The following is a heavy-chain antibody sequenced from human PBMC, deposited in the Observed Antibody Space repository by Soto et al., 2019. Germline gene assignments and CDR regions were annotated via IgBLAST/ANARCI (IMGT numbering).Heavy chain of an antibody. CDR1: GGSMKTTNW. V-gene: IGHV4-4*02. CDR3: TKDEAGSPFRY. D-gene: IGHD3-10*01. Sequence: VQLRESGPGQVKTSGTLSLTCAVSGGSMKTTNWWSWGRQPPAKGLEGIGAVFHSGITRFTPSLKSRATVSVDTSKNQFFLNLASVTAADTAVYYCTKDEAGSPFRYWGQGALVTVSS. J-gene: IGHJ4*02. CDR2: VFHSGIT.